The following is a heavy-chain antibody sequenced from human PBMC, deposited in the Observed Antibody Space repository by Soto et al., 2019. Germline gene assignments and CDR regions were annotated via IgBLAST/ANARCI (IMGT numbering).Heavy chain of an antibody. Sequence: ESLKISCKGSGYSFTSYWIGWVRQMPGKGLEWMGIIYPGDSDTRYSPSFQGRVTISADKSISTAYLQWSSLKASDTAMYYCARRQFPVDINPNWFDPWGQGTLVTVSS. V-gene: IGHV5-51*01. J-gene: IGHJ5*02. CDR3: ARRQFPVDINPNWFDP. D-gene: IGHD5-12*01. CDR1: GYSFTSYW. CDR2: IYPGDSDT.